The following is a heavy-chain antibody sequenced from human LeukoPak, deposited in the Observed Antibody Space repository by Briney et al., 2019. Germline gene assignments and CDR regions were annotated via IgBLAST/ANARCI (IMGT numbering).Heavy chain of an antibody. V-gene: IGHV3-30*14. Sequence: GGSLRLSCEASRFTFSSYFMHWVRQPPGKGLEWVAIISYDENNKNYADSVKGQFTISRDNSKNTLYLQMNSLRAEDTAVYYCARGGSYLSAFDIWGQGTMVTVSS. CDR2: ISYDENNK. J-gene: IGHJ3*02. CDR1: RFTFSSYF. D-gene: IGHD1-26*01. CDR3: ARGGSYLSAFDI.